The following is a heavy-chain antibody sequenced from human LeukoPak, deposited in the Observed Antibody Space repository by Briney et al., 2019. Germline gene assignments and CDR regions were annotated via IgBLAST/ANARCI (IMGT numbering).Heavy chain of an antibody. CDR1: GYSISSGYY. CDR2: TYHSGST. CDR3: ARDRGVITIYYYYYGMDV. J-gene: IGHJ6*04. D-gene: IGHD3-10*01. V-gene: IGHV4-38-2*02. Sequence: SETLSLTCAVSGYSISSGYYWGWIRQPPGKGLEWIGSTYHSGSTYYNPSLKSRVTISVDTSKNQFSLKLSSVTAADTAVYYCARDRGVITIYYYYYGMDVWGKGTTVTVSS.